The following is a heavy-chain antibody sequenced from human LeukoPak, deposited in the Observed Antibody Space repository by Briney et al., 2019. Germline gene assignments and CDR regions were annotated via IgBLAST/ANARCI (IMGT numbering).Heavy chain of an antibody. CDR3: ARDRYYYDSSGYIRGISFDY. J-gene: IGHJ4*02. Sequence: ASVKVSCKAPGYTFTSYYMHWVRQAPGQGLEWMGIINPSGGSTSYAQKFQGRVTMTRDTSTSTVYIELSSLRSEDTAVYYCARDRYYYDSSGYIRGISFDYWGQGTLVTVSS. V-gene: IGHV1-46*01. D-gene: IGHD3-22*01. CDR1: GYTFTSYY. CDR2: INPSGGST.